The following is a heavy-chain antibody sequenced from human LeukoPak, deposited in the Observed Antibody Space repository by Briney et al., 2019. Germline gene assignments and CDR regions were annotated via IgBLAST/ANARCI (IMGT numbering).Heavy chain of an antibody. CDR3: ARGSYASGSYTFDY. D-gene: IGHD3-10*01. J-gene: IGHJ4*02. CDR2: ISGSGGNT. CDR1: GFTFSSYG. Sequence: GRSLRLSCAASGFTFSSYGMHWVRQAPGKGLEWVSGISGSGGNTYYADSVKGRLTISRDNSKKTLYLQMNSLRAEDTAVYFCARGSYASGSYTFDYWGQGTLVTVSS. V-gene: IGHV3-23*01.